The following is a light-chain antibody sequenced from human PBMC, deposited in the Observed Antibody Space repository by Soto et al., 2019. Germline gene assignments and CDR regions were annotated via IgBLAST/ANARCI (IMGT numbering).Light chain of an antibody. V-gene: IGKV3-15*01. CDR3: QQYNNWRRT. J-gene: IGKJ1*01. CDR2: GAS. CDR1: QSVSSN. Sequence: EIVMTQSPGTLSLSPRERSTLSCMASQSVSSNLAWYQQKPGQAPRLLIYGASTRATGIPARFSGSGSGTEFTLTISSLQSEDFAVYYCQQYNNWRRTFGQGTKVDIK.